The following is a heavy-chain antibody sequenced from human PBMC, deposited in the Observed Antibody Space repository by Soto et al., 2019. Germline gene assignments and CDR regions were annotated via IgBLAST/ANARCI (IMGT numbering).Heavy chain of an antibody. Sequence: QVQLQESGPGLVKPSQTLSLTCTVSGGSIRSGGYYWSWIRQHPGKGLEWIGYIYYSGSAYYNPYLKSRITLSVDTSENQFSLKLNSVTAADTAVYFCARGDWDSYSQAYWGQGILVTVSS. CDR1: GGSIRSGGYY. J-gene: IGHJ4*02. D-gene: IGHD1-7*01. CDR3: ARGDWDSYSQAY. CDR2: IYYSGSA. V-gene: IGHV4-31*02.